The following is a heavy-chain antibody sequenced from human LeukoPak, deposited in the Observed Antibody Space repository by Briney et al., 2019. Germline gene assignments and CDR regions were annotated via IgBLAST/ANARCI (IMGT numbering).Heavy chain of an antibody. CDR2: ISNDGSNK. CDR1: GFTFSRYG. V-gene: IGHV3-30*18. D-gene: IGHD2-8*01. CDR3: AKDSNGASDY. Sequence: PGGSLRLSCAASGFTFSRYGMHWVRQAPGKGLEWVAVISNDGSNKYYGDSVKGRFTISRDDSKNTVYLQMNSLRGEDTAVYYFAKDSNGASDYWGQGTMVTVSS. J-gene: IGHJ4*02.